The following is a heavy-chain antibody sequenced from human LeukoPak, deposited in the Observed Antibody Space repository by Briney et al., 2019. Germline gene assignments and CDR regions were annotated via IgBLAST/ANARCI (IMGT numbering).Heavy chain of an antibody. CDR1: GGSFSGYY. CDR2: INHSGST. D-gene: IGHD5-18*01. CDR3: ARGTNWDTAMVKVLYYFDY. J-gene: IGHJ4*02. V-gene: IGHV4-34*01. Sequence: SETLSLTCAVYGGSFSGYYWSWIRQPPGKGLEWIGEINHSGSTNYNPSLKSRVTISVDTSKNQFSLKLSSVTAADTAVYYCARGTNWDTAMVKVLYYFDYWGQGTLVTVSS.